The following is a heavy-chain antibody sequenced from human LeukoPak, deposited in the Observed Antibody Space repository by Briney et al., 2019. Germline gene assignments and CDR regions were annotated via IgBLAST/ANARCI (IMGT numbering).Heavy chain of an antibody. D-gene: IGHD4-11*01. V-gene: IGHV3-48*01. J-gene: IGHJ4*02. CDR1: GFSFSSYS. Sequence: GASLRLSGAASGFSFSSYSMIWGRQAPGKGLEWVSYISSSSSTIYYADSVKGRFTISRDNAKNSLYLQMNSLRAEDTAVYYCARGGTVTLDYWGQGTLVTVSS. CDR2: ISSSSSTI. CDR3: ARGGTVTLDY.